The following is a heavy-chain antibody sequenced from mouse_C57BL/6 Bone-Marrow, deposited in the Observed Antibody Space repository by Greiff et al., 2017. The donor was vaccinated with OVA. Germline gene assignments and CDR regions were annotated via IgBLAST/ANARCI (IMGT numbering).Heavy chain of an antibody. Sequence: QVTLKESGPGILQPSQTLNLTCSISGFSLSTFGMGVGWLRQPSGMVLEWLAHIWGDDDKYYNPALKSRLTISNDTSKNQLFLMIANVDTTDTATYYCARIVYGNYEYFDVWGTGTTVTVSS. CDR1: GFSLSTFGMG. D-gene: IGHD2-1*01. CDR2: IWGDDDK. V-gene: IGHV8-8*01. CDR3: ARIVYGNYEYFDV. J-gene: IGHJ1*03.